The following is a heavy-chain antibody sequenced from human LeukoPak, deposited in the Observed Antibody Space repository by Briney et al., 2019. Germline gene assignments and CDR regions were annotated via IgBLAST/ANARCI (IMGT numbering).Heavy chain of an antibody. CDR1: GGSVSSNSLY. CDR3: ARRSSEGYYYYYMDV. J-gene: IGHJ6*03. Sequence: SETLSLTCTVSGGSVSSNSLYWSWIRQPPGKGLEWIGFIHYSGSTNYNPSLKSRVTISVDTSKNQFSLKLTSVTAADTAVYYCARRSSEGYYYYYMDVWGKGTTVTVSS. V-gene: IGHV4-61*01. CDR2: IHYSGST. D-gene: IGHD3-10*01.